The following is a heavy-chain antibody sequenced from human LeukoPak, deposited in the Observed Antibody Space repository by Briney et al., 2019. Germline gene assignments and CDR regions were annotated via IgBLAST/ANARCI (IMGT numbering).Heavy chain of an antibody. D-gene: IGHD6-19*01. Sequence: SETLSLTCAVYGGSFSGYYWSWIRQPPGKGPEWIGEINHGGSTNYNPSLKSRVTISVDTSKNQFSLKLSSVTAADTAVYYCARGGKWLAYFDYWGQGTLVTVSS. CDR3: ARGGKWLAYFDY. V-gene: IGHV4-34*01. CDR2: INHGGST. J-gene: IGHJ4*02. CDR1: GGSFSGYY.